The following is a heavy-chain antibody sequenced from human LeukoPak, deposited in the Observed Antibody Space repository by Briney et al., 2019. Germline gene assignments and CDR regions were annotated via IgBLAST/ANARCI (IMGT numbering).Heavy chain of an antibody. D-gene: IGHD1-26*01. CDR1: GYTFTGYY. Sequence: ASVKVSCKASGYTFTGYYMHWVRQAPGQGLEWMGWINPNSGVTNYAQKFQGRVTMTRDTSISTAYMDLSKLRSGDTAVYYCAGSGSYYYFDYWGQGTLVTVSS. CDR2: INPNSGVT. V-gene: IGHV1-2*02. CDR3: AGSGSYYYFDY. J-gene: IGHJ4*02.